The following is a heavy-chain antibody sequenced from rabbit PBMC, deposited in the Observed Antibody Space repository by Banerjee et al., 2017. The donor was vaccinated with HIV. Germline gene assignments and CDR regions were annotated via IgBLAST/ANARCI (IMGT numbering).Heavy chain of an antibody. J-gene: IGHJ4*01. CDR1: GFTISSSYW. CDR2: IYTGDGNT. CDR3: VRRGTISSGYGWDL. Sequence: QEQLEESGGDLVKPGASLTLTCTASGFTISSSYWICWVRQAPGKGLEWIACIYTGDGNTYYASWAKGRFTISETSSTTVTLQMTSLTAADTATYFCVRRGTISSGYGWDLWGQGTLVTVS. D-gene: IGHD1-1*01. V-gene: IGHV1S45*01.